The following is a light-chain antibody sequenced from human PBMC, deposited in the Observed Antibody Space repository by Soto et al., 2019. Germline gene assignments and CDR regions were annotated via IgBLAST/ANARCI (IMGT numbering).Light chain of an antibody. Sequence: EIVMTQSPATLSVSPGERVTLSCRASQSVNSNLAWFQQIPGQAPRLLIYGASTRATGIPARFSGRGSGREFTLTISSLQSEDFAVYYCQQYNNWPHTFGGGTKVEIK. CDR1: QSVNSN. CDR2: GAS. CDR3: QQYNNWPHT. V-gene: IGKV3-15*01. J-gene: IGKJ4*01.